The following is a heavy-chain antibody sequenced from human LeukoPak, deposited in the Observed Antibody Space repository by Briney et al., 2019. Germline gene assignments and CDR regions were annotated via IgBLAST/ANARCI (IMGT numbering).Heavy chain of an antibody. CDR1: GFTFSGSA. Sequence: GGSLRLSCAASGFTFSGSAMHWVRQASGKGLEWVGRIRSKANSYATAYAASVKGRFTISRDDSKNTAYLQMNSLKTEDTAVYYCTRHLRLTTVAGTTNWFDPWGQGTLVTVSS. CDR2: IRSKANSYAT. J-gene: IGHJ5*02. D-gene: IGHD6-19*01. CDR3: TRHLRLTTVAGTTNWFDP. V-gene: IGHV3-73*01.